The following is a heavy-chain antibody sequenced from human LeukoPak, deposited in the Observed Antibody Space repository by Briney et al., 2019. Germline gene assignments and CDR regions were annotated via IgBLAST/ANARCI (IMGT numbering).Heavy chain of an antibody. CDR3: ARTRGYYFDY. CDR2: INPSGSST. CDR1: GYSFTNYY. V-gene: IGHV1-46*01. Sequence: AASVKVSCKASGYSFTNYYMHWVRQALGQGLEWMGMINPSGSSTTYAQKFQGRVTMTRDMSTSTVYMELSSLTSEDTAVYYCARTRGYYFDYWGQGTLVTVSS. J-gene: IGHJ4*02.